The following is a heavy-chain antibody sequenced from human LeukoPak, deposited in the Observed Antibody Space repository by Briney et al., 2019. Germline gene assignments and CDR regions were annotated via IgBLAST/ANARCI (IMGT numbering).Heavy chain of an antibody. D-gene: IGHD6-13*01. CDR1: GFTFSSYW. Sequence: GGSLRLSCAASGFTFSSYWMHWVRQAPGKGLVWVSRINSDGSSTSYADSVKGRFTISRDNAKNTLYLQMNSLRAEDTAVYYCAKAVSQQPGFIDYWGQGTLVTVSS. CDR2: INSDGSST. CDR3: AKAVSQQPGFIDY. V-gene: IGHV3-74*01. J-gene: IGHJ4*02.